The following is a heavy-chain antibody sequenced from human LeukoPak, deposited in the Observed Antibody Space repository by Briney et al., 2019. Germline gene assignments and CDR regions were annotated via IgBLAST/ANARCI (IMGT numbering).Heavy chain of an antibody. V-gene: IGHV1-69*04. CDR2: IIPILGIA. CDR1: GGTFSSYA. Sequence: ASVKVSCKASGGTFSSYAISWVRQAPGQGLEWMGRIIPILGIANYAQKFQGRVTITADKSTSTVYTELSSLRSEDTAVYYCESSSAGYYFDYWGQGTLVTVSS. CDR3: ESSSAGYYFDY. D-gene: IGHD2-2*01. J-gene: IGHJ4*02.